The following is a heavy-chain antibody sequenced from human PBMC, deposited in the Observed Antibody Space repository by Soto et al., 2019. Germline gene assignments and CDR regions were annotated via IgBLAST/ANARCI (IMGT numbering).Heavy chain of an antibody. CDR2: IYYSGST. Sequence: QVQLQESGPGLVKPSQTLSLTCTVSGGSISSGGYYWSWIRQHPGKGLEWIGYIYYSGSTYYNPSLKSRVTKSVDTSKNQFSLKLSSVTAADTAVYYCARAVTTRTYYYYYMDVWGKGTTVTVSS. CDR1: GGSISSGGYY. V-gene: IGHV4-31*03. J-gene: IGHJ6*03. D-gene: IGHD4-17*01. CDR3: ARAVTTRTYYYYYMDV.